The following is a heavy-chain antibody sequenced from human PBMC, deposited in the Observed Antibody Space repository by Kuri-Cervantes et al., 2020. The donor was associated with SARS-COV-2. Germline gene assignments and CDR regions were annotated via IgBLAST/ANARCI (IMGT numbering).Heavy chain of an antibody. Sequence: SVKVSCKASGYTFTSYAISWVRQAPGQGLEWMGGIIPIFGTANYAQKFQGRVTITADESASTAYMELSSLRSEDTAVYYCARSGERGIFGVVTGYYYYGMDVWGQGTTVTVSS. CDR2: IIPIFGTA. CDR3: ARSGERGIFGVVTGYYYYGMDV. V-gene: IGHV1-69*13. J-gene: IGHJ6*02. CDR1: GYTFTSYA. D-gene: IGHD3-3*01.